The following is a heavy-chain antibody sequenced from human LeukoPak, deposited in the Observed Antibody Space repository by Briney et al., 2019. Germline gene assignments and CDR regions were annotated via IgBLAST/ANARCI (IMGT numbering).Heavy chain of an antibody. J-gene: IGHJ3*02. Sequence: PSETLSLTCTVSGGSISSGSYYWSWIRQPAGKGLEWIGRIYTSGSTNYNPSLKSRVTISVDTSKNQFSLKLSSVTAADTAVYYCARQIPRREGYNPNAFDIWGQGTMVTVSS. D-gene: IGHD5-24*01. V-gene: IGHV4-61*02. CDR2: IYTSGST. CDR1: GGSISSGSYY. CDR3: ARQIPRREGYNPNAFDI.